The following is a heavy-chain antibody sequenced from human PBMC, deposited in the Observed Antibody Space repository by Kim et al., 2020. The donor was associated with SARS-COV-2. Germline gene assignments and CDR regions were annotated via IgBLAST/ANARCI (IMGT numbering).Heavy chain of an antibody. CDR3: ANGGWLDY. CDR2: ERGEK. V-gene: IGHV3-7*01. Sequence: ERGEKCYGDAEEVRFTIARGNAKNSLYLQMNSLRVEDTAVYYCANGGWLDYWGQGTLVTVSS. D-gene: IGHD6-19*01. J-gene: IGHJ4*02.